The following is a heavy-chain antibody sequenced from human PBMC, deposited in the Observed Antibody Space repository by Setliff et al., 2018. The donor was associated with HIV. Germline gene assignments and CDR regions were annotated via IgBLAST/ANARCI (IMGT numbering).Heavy chain of an antibody. CDR1: GGSFSGYY. Sequence: SETLSLTCAVYGGSFSGYYWSWIRQPPGKGLEWIGEINHSGSTNYNPSLKSRVTISVDTSKNQFSLKLSSVTAADTAVYYCARKRLLGAARPYYLDYWGQGTLVTVSS. J-gene: IGHJ4*02. D-gene: IGHD6-6*01. CDR3: ARKRLLGAARPYYLDY. CDR2: INHSGST. V-gene: IGHV4-34*01.